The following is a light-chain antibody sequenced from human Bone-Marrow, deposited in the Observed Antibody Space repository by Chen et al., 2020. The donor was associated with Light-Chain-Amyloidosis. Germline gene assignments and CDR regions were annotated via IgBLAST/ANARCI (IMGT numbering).Light chain of an antibody. Sequence: SYVLTQPPSVSVAPGKTASFTCGGNNIGSKNVHWYQQKPGQAPVLVVYDDTHRPSGIPERFSGSNSGNTATLTISGVEAGDEADYYCQVWDSISDHSVVFGGGTKLTVL. CDR3: QVWDSISDHSVV. CDR1: NIGSKN. J-gene: IGLJ2*01. V-gene: IGLV3-21*03. CDR2: DDT.